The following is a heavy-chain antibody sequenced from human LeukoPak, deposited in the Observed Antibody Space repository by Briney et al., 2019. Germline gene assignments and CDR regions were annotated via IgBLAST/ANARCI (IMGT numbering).Heavy chain of an antibody. V-gene: IGHV3-30*18. CDR1: GFTFSSYG. J-gene: IGHJ3*02. Sequence: GGSLRLSCAASGFTFSSYGMHWVRQAPGKGLEWVAVISYDGNNKYYADSVKGRFTISRDNSKNTLYLQMNSLRTEDTAVYYCAKLTGTSDAFDIWGQGTMVTVSS. CDR2: ISYDGNNK. D-gene: IGHD3/OR15-3a*01. CDR3: AKLTGTSDAFDI.